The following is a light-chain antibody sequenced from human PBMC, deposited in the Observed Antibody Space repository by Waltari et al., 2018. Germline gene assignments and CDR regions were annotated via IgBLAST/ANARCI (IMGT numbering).Light chain of an antibody. V-gene: IGKV4-1*01. J-gene: IGKJ1*01. Sequence: DIVMTQSPDSLAVTLGESATINCNSSQNVLYSSNNRNSMAWYQHRPGQPPKLLIDWASTREAGVPGRFSGSGSGTDFTLTISSLQAEDGAVYYCQQYYSSPWAFGQGTKVEI. CDR1: QNVLYSSNNRNS. CDR2: WAS. CDR3: QQYYSSPWA.